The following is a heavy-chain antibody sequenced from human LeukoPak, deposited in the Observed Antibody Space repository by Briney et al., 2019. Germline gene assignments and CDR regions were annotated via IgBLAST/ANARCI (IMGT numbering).Heavy chain of an antibody. J-gene: IGHJ4*02. V-gene: IGHV4-59*12. CDR1: GGSISSYY. CDR2: IYDSGST. CDR3: ARAGGCSTTSCDLDY. D-gene: IGHD2-2*01. Sequence: SETLSLTCTVSGGSISSYYWSWIRQPPGKGLEWIGYIYDSGSTNYNPSLKSRVTISVDTSKNQFSLKLSSVTAADTAVYYCARAGGCSTTSCDLDYWGQGTVVTGS.